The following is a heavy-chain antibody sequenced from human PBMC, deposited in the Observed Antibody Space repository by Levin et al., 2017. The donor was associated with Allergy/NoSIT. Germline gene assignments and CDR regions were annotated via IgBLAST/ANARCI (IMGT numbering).Heavy chain of an antibody. J-gene: IGHJ3*02. CDR1: GFTFGDYA. V-gene: IGHV3-49*03. CDR2: IRSKAYGGTT. D-gene: IGHD5-18*01. CDR3: TRDQMPWRTAIGDAFDS. Sequence: GGSLRLSCTASGFTFGDYAMSWFRQAPGKGLEWVGFIRSKAYGGTTEYAASVKGRFTISRDDSKSIAYLQMNSLKTEDTAVYYCTRDQMPWRTAIGDAFDSWGQGTMVTVSS.